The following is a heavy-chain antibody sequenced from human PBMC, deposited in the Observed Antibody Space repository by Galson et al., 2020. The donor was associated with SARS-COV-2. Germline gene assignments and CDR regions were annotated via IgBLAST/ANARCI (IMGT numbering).Heavy chain of an antibody. J-gene: IGHJ4*02. V-gene: IGHV5-51*01. CDR1: GYSFTSYW. Sequence: GESLKISCKGSGYSFTSYWIGWVRQMPGKGLEWMGIIYPGDSDTRYSPSFQGQVTISADKSISTAYLQWSSLKASDTAMYYCASVGYSGYDYLDKPFDYWGQGTLVTVSS. CDR3: ASVGYSGYDYLDKPFDY. D-gene: IGHD5-12*01. CDR2: IYPGDSDT.